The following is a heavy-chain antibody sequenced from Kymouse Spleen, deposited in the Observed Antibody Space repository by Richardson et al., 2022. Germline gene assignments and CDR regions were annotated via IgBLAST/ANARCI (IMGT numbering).Heavy chain of an antibody. CDR1: GFTFSSYS. CDR3: ARDRYSSGWYDYYYYGMDV. V-gene: IGHV3-21*03. Sequence: EVQLVESGGGLVKPGGSLRLSCAASGFTFSSYSMNWVRQAPGKGLEWVSSISSSSSYIYYADSVKGRFTISRDNAKNSLYLQMNSLRAEDTAVYYCARDRYSSGWYDYYYYGMDVWGQGTTVTVSS. CDR2: ISSSSSYI. D-gene: IGHD6-19*01. J-gene: IGHJ6*02.